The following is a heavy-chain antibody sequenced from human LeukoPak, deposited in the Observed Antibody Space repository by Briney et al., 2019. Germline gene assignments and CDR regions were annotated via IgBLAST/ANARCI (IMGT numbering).Heavy chain of an antibody. V-gene: IGHV3-23*01. CDR2: ISPNGVIT. CDR3: AKDDAWLQYGN. D-gene: IGHD5-24*01. CDR1: GSIFSNYG. Sequence: GGSLRLSCTTSGSIFSNYGMHWVRQAPGKGLEWVSGISPNGVITYYADSVKGRFTISRDNSKGTVYLQMNSLRPEDTAVYYCAKDDAWLQYGNWGRGTLVTVSS. J-gene: IGHJ4*02.